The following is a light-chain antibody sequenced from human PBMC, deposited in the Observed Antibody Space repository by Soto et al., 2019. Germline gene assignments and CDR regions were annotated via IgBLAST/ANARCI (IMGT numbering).Light chain of an antibody. CDR1: SSSVGRST. V-gene: IGLV1-44*01. J-gene: IGLJ3*02. CDR3: TAWDDSLKEWV. CDR2: SNN. Sequence: QAVLTQPPSASGTPGQRVTISCSGRSSSVGRSTVNWYQQLSGTTPKLLIHSNNQRPSGVPDRFSGSKSGTSASLAISGLQSEDEADYYCTAWDDSLKEWVFGGGTKLTV.